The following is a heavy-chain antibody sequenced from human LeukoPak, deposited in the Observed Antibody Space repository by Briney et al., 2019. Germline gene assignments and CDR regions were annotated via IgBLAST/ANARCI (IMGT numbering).Heavy chain of an antibody. D-gene: IGHD3-9*01. Sequence: ASVKVSCKASGYTFTGYYMHWVRQAPGQGLEWLGWISAYNGDTNYALRFQGRVTMTVDTSTTTAYMELRSLRSDDTAVYYCARDCLTIFCPALDNWGQGTLVTVSS. V-gene: IGHV1-18*04. CDR1: GYTFTGYY. J-gene: IGHJ4*02. CDR3: ARDCLTIFCPALDN. CDR2: ISAYNGDT.